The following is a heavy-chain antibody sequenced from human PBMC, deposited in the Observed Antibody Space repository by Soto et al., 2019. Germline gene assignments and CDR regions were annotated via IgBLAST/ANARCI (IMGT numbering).Heavy chain of an antibody. V-gene: IGHV3-15*07. J-gene: IGHJ4*02. D-gene: IGHD3-10*01. CDR1: GFTFSNAW. CDR2: TKSKSDGGTI. Sequence: GGSLRLSCAASGFTFSNAWMNWVRQAPGKGLEWVGRTKSKSDGGTIDYAAPVQGRFTISRDDSKNTVYLQMNSLKTEDTAVYYYTTLFGSGSFFSGWGQGILVPVSS. CDR3: TTLFGSGSFFSG.